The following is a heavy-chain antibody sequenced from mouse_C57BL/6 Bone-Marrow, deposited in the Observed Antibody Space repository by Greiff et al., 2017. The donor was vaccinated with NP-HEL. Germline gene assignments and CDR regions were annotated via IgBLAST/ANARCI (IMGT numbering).Heavy chain of an antibody. CDR2: IDPETGGT. CDR3: NRDYYGSSSYWYFDV. J-gene: IGHJ1*03. Sequence: VQLQQSGAELVRPGASVTLSCKASGYTFTDYEMHWVKQTPVHGLEWIGAIDPETGGTAYNQKFKGKAILTADKSSSTAYMELRSLTSEDSAVYYCNRDYYGSSSYWYFDVWGTGTTVTVSS. CDR1: GYTFTDYE. D-gene: IGHD1-1*01. V-gene: IGHV1-15*01.